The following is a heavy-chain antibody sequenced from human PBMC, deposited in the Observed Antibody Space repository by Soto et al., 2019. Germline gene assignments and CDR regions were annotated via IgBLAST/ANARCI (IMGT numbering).Heavy chain of an antibody. CDR2: IEHNGNN. V-gene: IGHV4-34*08. J-gene: IGHJ4*02. Sequence: SETLSLTCAVYGGTFSGYFWSWVRQPPGKGLEWIGEIEHNGNNNINPLLKSRVTMSVDTSKNQISLTLTSVTAADTAVYYCVHHGGVPYYHDFWGQGMLVTVS. D-gene: IGHD2-8*01. CDR3: VHHGGVPYYHDF. CDR1: GGTFSGYF.